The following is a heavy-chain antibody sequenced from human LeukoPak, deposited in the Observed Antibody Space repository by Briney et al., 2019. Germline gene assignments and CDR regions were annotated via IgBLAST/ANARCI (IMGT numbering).Heavy chain of an antibody. J-gene: IGHJ4*02. V-gene: IGHV3-23*01. Sequence: GGTLRLSCAASGFTFSSHGMSWVRQAPGKGLEWVSAISGSGGSTYYADSVKGRFTMSRDNSKNTLYLQMNSLRAEDTAVYYCAKVLVGTTCFEYWGQGTLVTVSS. CDR3: AKVLVGTTCFEY. CDR1: GFTFSSHG. CDR2: ISGSGGST. D-gene: IGHD1-7*01.